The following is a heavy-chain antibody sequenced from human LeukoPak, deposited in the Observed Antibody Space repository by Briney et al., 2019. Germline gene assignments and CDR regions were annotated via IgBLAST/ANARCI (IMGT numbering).Heavy chain of an antibody. CDR3: ARKTQAATPGSLEFDP. J-gene: IGHJ5*02. Sequence: GSSVKVSCKASRDTFSSYAISWVRQAPGQGLEWMGRIIPIFGAANYAQKSQGRFTITADKSTTTVYMELRSLRSEDTAVYYCARKTQAATPGSLEFDPWGQGTPVTVSS. D-gene: IGHD6-13*01. CDR1: RDTFSSYA. V-gene: IGHV1-69*06. CDR2: IIPIFGAA.